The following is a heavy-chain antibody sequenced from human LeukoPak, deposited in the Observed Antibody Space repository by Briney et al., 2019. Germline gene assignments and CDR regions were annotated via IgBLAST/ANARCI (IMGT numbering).Heavy chain of an antibody. V-gene: IGHV1-69*13. CDR2: IIPIFGTA. CDR1: GGTFSSYA. J-gene: IGHJ3*02. CDR3: ASYISEENAFDI. D-gene: IGHD1-14*01. Sequence: PVKVSCKASGGTFSSYAISWVRQAPGQGLEWMGGIIPIFGTANYAQKFQGRVTITADESTSTAYMELSSLRSEDTAVYYCASYISEENAFDIWGQGTMVTVSS.